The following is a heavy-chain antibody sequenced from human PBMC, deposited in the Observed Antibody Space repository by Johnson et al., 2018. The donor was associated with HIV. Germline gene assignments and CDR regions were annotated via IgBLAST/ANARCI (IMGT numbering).Heavy chain of an antibody. Sequence: QVQLVESGGGVVQPGRSLRLSCAASGFTFSNYGMHWVRQAPGKGLEWVALITYDGSHKYYEDPVKGRFTISRDNSKNTVWLQLNSLRAEDTGVYYCAEGEYFDSGGYYHVVMNGFDIWGQGTTVIVSS. V-gene: IGHV3-30*18. J-gene: IGHJ3*02. D-gene: IGHD3-22*01. CDR2: ITYDGSHK. CDR3: AEGEYFDSGGYYHVVMNGFDI. CDR1: GFTFSNYG.